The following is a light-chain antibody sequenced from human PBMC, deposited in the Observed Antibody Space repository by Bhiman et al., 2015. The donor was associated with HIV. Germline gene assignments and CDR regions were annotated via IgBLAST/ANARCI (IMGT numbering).Light chain of an antibody. CDR1: KLGDKY. J-gene: IGLJ3*02. CDR2: QDT. CDR3: QAWDSDTLV. Sequence: GSVAPGQTASITCSGDKLGDKYACWYQQKPGQSPVLVIYQDTKRPSGIPERFSGSNSGNTATLTISGTQAMDEADYYCQAWDSDTLVFGGGTKLTVL. V-gene: IGLV3-1*01.